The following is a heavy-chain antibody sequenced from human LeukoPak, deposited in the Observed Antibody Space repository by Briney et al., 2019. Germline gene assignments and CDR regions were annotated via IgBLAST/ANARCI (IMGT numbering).Heavy chain of an antibody. CDR3: ASVIGPTKEGADAFDI. CDR1: GYTFTSYG. CDR2: ISAYNGNT. J-gene: IGHJ3*02. D-gene: IGHD3-10*01. Sequence: ASVKVSCKASGYTFTSYGISWVRQAPGQGLEWMGWISAYNGNTNYAQKLQGRVTMTTDTSTSTAYMELRSLRSDDTAVYYCASVIGPTKEGADAFDIWGQGTMVTVSS. V-gene: IGHV1-18*01.